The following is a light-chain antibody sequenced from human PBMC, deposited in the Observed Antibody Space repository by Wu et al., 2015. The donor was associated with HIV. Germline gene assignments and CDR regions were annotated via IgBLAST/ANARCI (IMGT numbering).Light chain of an antibody. CDR3: LQYDNYPWT. Sequence: DIQMTQSPSTLSASVGDRVIITCRAGQSVNGWVAWYQQKPETAPKVLIYKASTLEDGVPARFSGRGFGTEFTLTISSLQPDDLATYYCLQYDNYPWTVGLGTKVE. CDR1: QSVNGW. CDR2: KAS. J-gene: IGKJ1*01. V-gene: IGKV1-5*03.